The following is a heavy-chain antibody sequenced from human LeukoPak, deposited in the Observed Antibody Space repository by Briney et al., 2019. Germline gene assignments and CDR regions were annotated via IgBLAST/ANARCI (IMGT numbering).Heavy chain of an antibody. CDR2: IYYSGST. Sequence: SETLSLTCAVYGGSFSGYYWSWIRQHPGKGLEWIGYIYYSGSTYYNPSLKSRVTISVDTSKNQFSLKLSSVTAADTAVYYCARVPGRPDAFDIWGQGTMVTVSS. D-gene: IGHD3-10*01. CDR1: GGSFSGYY. CDR3: ARVPGRPDAFDI. V-gene: IGHV4-31*11. J-gene: IGHJ3*02.